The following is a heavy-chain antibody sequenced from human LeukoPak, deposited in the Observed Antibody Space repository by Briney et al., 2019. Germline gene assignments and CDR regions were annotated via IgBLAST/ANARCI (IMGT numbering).Heavy chain of an antibody. CDR3: AGDSQLEPRRNAFDI. Sequence: GRSLRLSCAASGFTLSSYTMHWVRQAPGKGLEWVAIISYDGSNKYYANSVKGRFTISRDNPEKTLYLQMNSLRAEDTAVYYCAGDSQLEPRRNAFDIWGQGTMVTVSS. J-gene: IGHJ3*02. CDR2: ISYDGSNK. D-gene: IGHD1-1*01. CDR1: GFTLSSYT. V-gene: IGHV3-30-3*01.